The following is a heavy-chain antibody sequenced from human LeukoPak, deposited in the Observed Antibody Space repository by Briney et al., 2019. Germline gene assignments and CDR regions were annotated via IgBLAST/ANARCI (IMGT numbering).Heavy chain of an antibody. Sequence: SETLSLTCTVSGGSISSSSYYWGWIRQPPGKGLEWIGSIYYSGSTYYNPSLKSRVTISVDTSKNQFSLKLSSVTAADTAVYYCARHGRYFDDQFDYWGQGTLVTVSS. CDR1: GGSISSSSYY. V-gene: IGHV4-39*01. J-gene: IGHJ4*02. CDR2: IYYSGST. D-gene: IGHD3-9*01. CDR3: ARHGRYFDDQFDY.